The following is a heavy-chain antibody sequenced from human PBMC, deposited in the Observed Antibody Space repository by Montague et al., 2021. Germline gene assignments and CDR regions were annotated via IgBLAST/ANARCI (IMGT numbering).Heavy chain of an antibody. V-gene: IGHV4-39*07. Sequence: SETLSLTCTVSGASITSNIYYWGWTRQSPGKGLEWIGSIYYSGNSFYQPSLKSRITMAVDTSKNQFSLKLSSVTAADTAIYYCARVFSSWYVGWFDPWGQGTPVTVSS. CDR2: IYYSGNS. J-gene: IGHJ5*02. CDR1: GASITSNIYY. CDR3: ARVFSSWYVGWFDP. D-gene: IGHD6-13*01.